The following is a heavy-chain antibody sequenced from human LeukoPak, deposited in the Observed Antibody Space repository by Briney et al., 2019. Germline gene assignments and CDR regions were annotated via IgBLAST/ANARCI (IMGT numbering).Heavy chain of an antibody. CDR1: GFTFSSYG. Sequence: GGSLRLSCSASGFTFSSYGMHWVRQAPGKGLEWVAFIRYDGGNIYYADSVKGRFSISRDNSKNTLYLQMNSLRAEDTAVYYCAKDLHSSSWYGGWGQGTLVTVSS. D-gene: IGHD6-13*01. V-gene: IGHV3-30*02. CDR3: AKDLHSSSWYGG. CDR2: IRYDGGNI. J-gene: IGHJ4*02.